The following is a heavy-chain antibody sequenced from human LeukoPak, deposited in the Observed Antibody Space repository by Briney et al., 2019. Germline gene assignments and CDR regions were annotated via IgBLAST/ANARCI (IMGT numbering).Heavy chain of an antibody. CDR3: ARSSPGYSSSWQIDY. D-gene: IGHD6-13*01. CDR1: GGTFSSYA. V-gene: IGHV1-69*13. J-gene: IGHJ4*02. Sequence: SVTVSCKASGGTFSSYAISWVRQAPGQGLEWMGGIIPIFGTANYAQKFQGRVTITADESTSTAYMELSSLRSEDTAVYYCARSSPGYSSSWQIDYWGQGTLVTVSS. CDR2: IIPIFGTA.